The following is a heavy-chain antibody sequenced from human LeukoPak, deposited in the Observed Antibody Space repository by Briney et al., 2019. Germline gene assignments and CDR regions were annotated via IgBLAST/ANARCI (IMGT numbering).Heavy chain of an antibody. D-gene: IGHD3-9*01. Sequence: ASVKVSCKASGGTFSSYAISWVRQAPGQGLEWMGRIIPILGIANYAQKFQGRVTITADKSTSTAYMELSSLRSEDTAVYYRAAAGDYDILTGYYSALDYWGQGTLVTVSS. CDR2: IIPILGIA. V-gene: IGHV1-69*04. CDR3: AAAGDYDILTGYYSALDY. J-gene: IGHJ4*02. CDR1: GGTFSSYA.